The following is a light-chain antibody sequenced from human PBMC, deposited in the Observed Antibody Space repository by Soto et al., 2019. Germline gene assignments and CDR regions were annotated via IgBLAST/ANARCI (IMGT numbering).Light chain of an antibody. CDR3: QRYNQF. V-gene: IGKV1-5*01. CDR2: DAF. J-gene: IGKJ3*01. CDR1: QNIGRW. Sequence: DIPMTQSPSTLSASVGDRVTITCRTSQNIGRWLAWYQEKAGKAPRLLIYDAFSVESGDPSRFSGSGSGTESTLTCGSLQLDDFAIYYRQRYNQFFGHGNNVAI.